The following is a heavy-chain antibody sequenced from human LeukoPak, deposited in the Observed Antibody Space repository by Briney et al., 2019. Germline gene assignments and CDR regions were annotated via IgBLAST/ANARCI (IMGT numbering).Heavy chain of an antibody. Sequence: ASVKVSCKASGYTFTDYYMYWVRQAPGQGLEWMGRINPNSGDTFYAQKFQGRVTMTRDTSISTAYMELSRLRSDDTAVYYCARVMKATVRTSNFDYWGQGTLATVSS. CDR3: ARVMKATVRTSNFDY. D-gene: IGHD4-17*01. CDR1: GYTFTDYY. CDR2: INPNSGDT. J-gene: IGHJ4*02. V-gene: IGHV1-2*06.